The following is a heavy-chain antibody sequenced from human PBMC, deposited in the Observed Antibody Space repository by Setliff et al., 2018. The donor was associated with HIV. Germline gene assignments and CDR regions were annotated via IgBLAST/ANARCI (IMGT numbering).Heavy chain of an antibody. D-gene: IGHD1-26*01. CDR1: GYTFTSYP. CDR2: MMTIFSTT. CDR3: ATEGAGGSYQRASALDV. V-gene: IGHV1-69*05. Sequence: ASVKVSCKASGYTFTSYPMHWVRQAPGQGLEWMGGMMTIFSTTNYARKFQGRVTITTDESTGTAYMELSNLRSEDTAVYYCATEGAGGSYQRASALDVWGQGTMVTVSS. J-gene: IGHJ3*01.